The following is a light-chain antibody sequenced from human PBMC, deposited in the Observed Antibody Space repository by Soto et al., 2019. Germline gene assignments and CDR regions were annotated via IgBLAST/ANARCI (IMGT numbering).Light chain of an antibody. CDR1: QSVGSSY. CDR3: QQYGGSPRYT. Sequence: EIVLTQSPGTLSLSPGERATLSCRASQSVGSSYLAWYQQKPGQAPRLLISGASSRATGIPDRFSGSGSGKDFTLTITRLEPEDFAVYYCQQYGGSPRYTFGQGTKLEIK. J-gene: IGKJ2*01. CDR2: GAS. V-gene: IGKV3-20*01.